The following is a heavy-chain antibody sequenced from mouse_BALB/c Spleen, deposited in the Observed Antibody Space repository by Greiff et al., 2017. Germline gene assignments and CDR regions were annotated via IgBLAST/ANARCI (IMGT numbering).Heavy chain of an antibody. CDR1: GYTFTSYW. D-gene: IGHD1-1*01. CDR3: TRRGITTVSYFDY. J-gene: IGHJ2*01. CDR2: IYPSDSYT. Sequence: QVQLQQPGAELVRPGASVKLSCKASGYTFTSYWINWVKQRPGQGLEWIGNIYPSDSYTNYNQKFKDKATLTVDKSSSTAYMQLSSPTSEDSAVYYCTRRGITTVSYFDYGGQGTTRTVSS. V-gene: IGHV1-69*02.